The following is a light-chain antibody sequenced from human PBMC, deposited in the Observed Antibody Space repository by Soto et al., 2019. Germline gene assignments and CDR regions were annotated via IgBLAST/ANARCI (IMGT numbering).Light chain of an antibody. CDR2: GNS. V-gene: IGLV1-40*01. Sequence: QLVLTQPPSVSGAPGQRVTISCTGSSSNIGTGYDVHWYQQLPGTAPKLLIYGNSDRPSGVPDRFYGSKSGTSASLAITGLQAEDEADYYCQSYDSTLSGYVFGTGTKVTVL. CDR3: QSYDSTLSGYV. CDR1: SSNIGTGYD. J-gene: IGLJ1*01.